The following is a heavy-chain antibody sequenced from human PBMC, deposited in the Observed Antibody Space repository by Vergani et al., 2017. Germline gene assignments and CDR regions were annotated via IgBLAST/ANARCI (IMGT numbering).Heavy chain of an antibody. CDR3: ARSIAAAGPFDY. CDR2: IYTSWRT. CDR1: GGSISSGSYY. J-gene: IGHJ4*02. D-gene: IGHD6-13*01. V-gene: IGHV4-61*02. Sequence: QVQLQESGPGLVKPSQTLSLTCTVSGGSISSGSYYWSWIRQPAGKGLEWIGRIYTSWRTNYNPSLKSRVTMSVDTSKNQFSLKLSSVPAADTAVYYCARSIAAAGPFDYWGQGTLVTVSS.